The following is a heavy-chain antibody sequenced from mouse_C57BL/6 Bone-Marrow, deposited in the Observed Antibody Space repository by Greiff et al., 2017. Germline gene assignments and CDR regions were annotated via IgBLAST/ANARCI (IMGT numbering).Heavy chain of an antibody. CDR1: GYTFTSYW. CDR3: ARSPSY. V-gene: IGHV1-64*01. CDR2: IHPNSGST. Sequence: QVQLQQPGAELVKPGASVKLSCKASGYTFTSYWMHWVKQRPGQGLEWIGMIHPNSGSTNYNEKFKSKATLTVDKSSSTAYMQLSGLTSEDSAVYYCARSPSYWGQGTLVTVSA. J-gene: IGHJ3*01.